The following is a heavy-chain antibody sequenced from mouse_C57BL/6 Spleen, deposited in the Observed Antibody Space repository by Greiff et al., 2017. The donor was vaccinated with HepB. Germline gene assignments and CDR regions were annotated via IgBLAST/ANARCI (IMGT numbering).Heavy chain of an antibody. D-gene: IGHD2-5*01. CDR3: ARGDSNYPFAY. J-gene: IGHJ3*01. V-gene: IGHV1-80*01. CDR1: GYAFSSYW. CDR2: IYPGDGDT. Sequence: VQLQESGAELVKPGASVKISCKASGYAFSSYWMNWVKQRPGKGLEWIGQIYPGDGDTNYNGKFKGKATLTADKSSSTAYMQLSSLTSEDSAVYFCARGDSNYPFAYWGQGTLVTVSA.